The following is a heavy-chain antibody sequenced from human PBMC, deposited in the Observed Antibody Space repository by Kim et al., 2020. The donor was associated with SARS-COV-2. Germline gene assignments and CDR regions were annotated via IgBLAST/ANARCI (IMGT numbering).Heavy chain of an antibody. Sequence: YEASWKGRFTISQDNAKHTLYLQMNSLRAEDAAVYYCAREGERGAKYGWDFWGQGTTVTVSS. D-gene: IGHD3-10*01. J-gene: IGHJ6*02. CDR3: AREGERGAKYGWDF. V-gene: IGHV3-23*01.